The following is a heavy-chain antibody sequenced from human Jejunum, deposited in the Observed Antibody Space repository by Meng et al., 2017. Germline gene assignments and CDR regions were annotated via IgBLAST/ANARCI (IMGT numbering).Heavy chain of an antibody. Sequence: GESLKISCAASGFTFSSFAMHWVRQAPGRGLEWVAVISYDGNNKFYADSVKGRFTISRDNSKNTLYLQMNSLRAEDTSVYYCARAYCSGGYCYKDYWGQGTLVTVYS. D-gene: IGHD2-15*01. CDR3: ARAYCSGGYCYKDY. CDR2: ISYDGNNK. V-gene: IGHV3-30*01. J-gene: IGHJ4*02. CDR1: GFTFSSFA.